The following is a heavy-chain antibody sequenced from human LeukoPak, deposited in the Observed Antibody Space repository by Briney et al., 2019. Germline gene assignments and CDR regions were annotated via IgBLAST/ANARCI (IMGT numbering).Heavy chain of an antibody. J-gene: IGHJ6*02. Sequence: GGSLRLSCAASGFTFSSYSMNWVRQAPGEGLEWVSSISSSSSYIYYADSVKGRFTISRDNSKNTLYLQMNSLRAEDTAVYYCAKDSPLYGDYLGYYYYGMDVWGQGTTVTVSS. CDR1: GFTFSSYS. D-gene: IGHD4-17*01. V-gene: IGHV3-21*04. CDR3: AKDSPLYGDYLGYYYYGMDV. CDR2: ISSSSSYI.